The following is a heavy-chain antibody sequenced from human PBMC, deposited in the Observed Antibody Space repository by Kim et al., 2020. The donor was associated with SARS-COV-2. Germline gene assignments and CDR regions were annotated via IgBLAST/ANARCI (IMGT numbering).Heavy chain of an antibody. CDR3: ARDASVPAAIAYYYYYG. J-gene: IGHJ6*01. V-gene: IGHV4-61*01. CDR2: IYYSGST. Sequence: SETLSLTCTVSGGSVSSGSYYWSWIRQPPGKGLEWIGYIYYSGSTNYNPSLKSRVTISVDTSKNQFSLKLSSVTAADTAVYYCARDASVPAAIAYYYYYG. D-gene: IGHD2-2*01. CDR1: GGSVSSGSYY.